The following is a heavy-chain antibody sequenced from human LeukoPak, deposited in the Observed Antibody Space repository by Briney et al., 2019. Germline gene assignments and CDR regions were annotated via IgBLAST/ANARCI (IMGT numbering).Heavy chain of an antibody. CDR2: ISSSGSTI. V-gene: IGHV3-11*04. Sequence: GGSLRLSCAASGFNFSDYYMSWIRQAPGKGLEWVSYISSSGSTIYYADSVKGRFTISRDNAKNSLYLQMNSLRAEDTAVYYCARVRARSYCSSTSCYGYWGQGTLVTVSS. J-gene: IGHJ4*02. CDR3: ARVRARSYCSSTSCYGY. D-gene: IGHD2-2*01. CDR1: GFNFSDYY.